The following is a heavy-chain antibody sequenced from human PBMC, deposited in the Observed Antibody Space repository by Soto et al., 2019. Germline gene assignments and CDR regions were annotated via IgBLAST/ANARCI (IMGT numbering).Heavy chain of an antibody. CDR2: IYYSGST. V-gene: IGHV4-59*01. Sequence: SETLSLTCTVSGGSISSYYWSWNRQPPGKGLEWIGYIYYSGSTNYNPSLKSRVTISVDTSKNQFSLKLSSVTVADTAVYYCARDSIVGAPFHHWGQGTLVTVSS. CDR3: ARDSIVGAPFHH. D-gene: IGHD1-26*01. J-gene: IGHJ1*01. CDR1: GGSISSYY.